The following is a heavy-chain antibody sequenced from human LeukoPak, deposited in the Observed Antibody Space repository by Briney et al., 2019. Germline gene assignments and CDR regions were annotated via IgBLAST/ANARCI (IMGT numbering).Heavy chain of an antibody. Sequence: GASVKVSCKASGYTFTGYYMHWVRQAPGQGLEWMGRINPNSGGTNYAQKLQGRVTMTTDTSTSTAYMELRSLRSDDTAVYYCARAGGDNCLEGDDYWGQGTLVTVSS. CDR3: ARAGGDNCLEGDDY. CDR1: GYTFTGYY. J-gene: IGHJ4*02. D-gene: IGHD1-1*01. CDR2: INPNSGGT. V-gene: IGHV1-2*06.